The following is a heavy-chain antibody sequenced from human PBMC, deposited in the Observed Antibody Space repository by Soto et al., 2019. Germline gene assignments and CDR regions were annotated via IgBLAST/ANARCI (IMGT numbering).Heavy chain of an antibody. V-gene: IGHV3-48*03. CDR3: ARGYCTSSACHWNFDY. CDR1: GFTFSSYE. D-gene: IGHD2-8*02. CDR2: ITSTGSTR. J-gene: IGHJ4*02. Sequence: GGSLRLSCAASGFTFSSYEMDWVRQAPGKGLEWVSDITSTGSTRYYADSVKGRFTISRDNAKNSLYLQMNSLRAEDTAVYYCARGYCTSSACHWNFDYWGQGTLVTVSS.